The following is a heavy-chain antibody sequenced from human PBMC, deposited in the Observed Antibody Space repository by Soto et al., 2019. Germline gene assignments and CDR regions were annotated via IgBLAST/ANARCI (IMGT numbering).Heavy chain of an antibody. CDR1: GGSISSSSYY. CDR3: ARHSGSYHLFDY. J-gene: IGHJ4*02. Sequence: QLQLQESGPGLVKPSETLSLTCTVSGGSISSSSYYWGWIRQPPGKGLEWIGSIYYSGSTYYNPSIKSRVTISVDTSKNQFSLKLSSVTAADTAVYYCARHSGSYHLFDYWGQGTLVTVSS. V-gene: IGHV4-39*01. D-gene: IGHD1-26*01. CDR2: IYYSGST.